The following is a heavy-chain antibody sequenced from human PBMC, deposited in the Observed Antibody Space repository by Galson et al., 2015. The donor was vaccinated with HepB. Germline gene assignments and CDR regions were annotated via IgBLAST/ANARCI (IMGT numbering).Heavy chain of an antibody. D-gene: IGHD1-26*01. Sequence: SVKVSCKASGYTXXXXXXXXXRQAPGQGLEWMGWINXYSDNTNYAQKLQGRVTMXADTPTSTAYMELRSLRSDDTAVYYCARNGVRATDFDYWGQGTLVTVSS. CDR1: GYTXXXXX. J-gene: IGHJ4*02. CDR3: ARNGVRATDFDY. V-gene: IGHV1-18*01. CDR2: INXYSDNT.